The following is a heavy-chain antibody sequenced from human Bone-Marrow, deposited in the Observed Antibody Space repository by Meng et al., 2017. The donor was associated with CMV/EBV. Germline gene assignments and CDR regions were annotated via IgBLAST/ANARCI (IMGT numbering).Heavy chain of an antibody. CDR2: IYYSGST. Sequence: SETLSLTCTVSGGSISSYYWSWIRQPPGKGLEWIGYIYYSGSTNYNPSLKSRVTISVDTSKNQFSLKLSSVTAADTAVYYCALDYSNYRYFDRWGRGTLVTVSS. J-gene: IGHJ2*01. V-gene: IGHV4-59*12. D-gene: IGHD4-11*01. CDR3: ALDYSNYRYFDR. CDR1: GGSISSYY.